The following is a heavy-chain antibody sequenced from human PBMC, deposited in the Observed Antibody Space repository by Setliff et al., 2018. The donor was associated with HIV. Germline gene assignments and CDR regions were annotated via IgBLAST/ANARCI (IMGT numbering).Heavy chain of an antibody. CDR3: ARDPTAPSITIFGVVGATYWFDP. Sequence: GASVKVSCKAYGGTFSNYVISWVRQAPGKGLEWMGYFDPQDGETVYAQKFQGRVTMTEDTSIDTAYMDLRSLKSDDTAVYYCARDPTAPSITIFGVVGATYWFDPWGQGTQVTVSS. J-gene: IGHJ5*02. CDR1: GGTFSNYV. CDR2: FDPQDGET. V-gene: IGHV1-24*01. D-gene: IGHD3-3*01.